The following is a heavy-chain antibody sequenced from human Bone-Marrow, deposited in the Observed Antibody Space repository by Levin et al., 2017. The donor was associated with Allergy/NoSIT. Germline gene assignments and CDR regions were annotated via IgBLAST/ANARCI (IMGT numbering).Heavy chain of an antibody. CDR3: VRSKYFYDNSGYSTSYFDY. CDR2: IVEDGSDT. V-gene: IGHV3-74*01. D-gene: IGHD3-22*01. CDR1: QFSFSHYW. J-gene: IGHJ4*02. Sequence: GESLKISCEASQFSFSHYWMHWVRQDPGNGLLWVARIVEDGSDTSYADSVKGRFIISRDNAKNTLYLQMNSLRVEATALYFCVRSKYFYDNSGYSTSYFDYWGQGTLVTVSS.